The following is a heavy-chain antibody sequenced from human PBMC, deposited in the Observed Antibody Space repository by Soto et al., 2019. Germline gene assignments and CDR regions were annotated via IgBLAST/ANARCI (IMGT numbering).Heavy chain of an antibody. J-gene: IGHJ5*02. V-gene: IGHV1-58*01. CDR3: AAGRRLGWHYGFCRGDSVEWFVD. Sequence: QMQLVQSGPEVKKPGTSVKVSCKASGFTFTSSAVQWVRQARGQLLEWIGWIVVGSGNTNYAKNGQEIGSITRDMTARTAYMEVSSLRCEETAEYDCAAGRRLGWHYGFCRGDSVEWFVDWGQGTMVTVSS. CDR2: IVVGSGNT. CDR1: GFTFTSSA. D-gene: IGHD3-3*01.